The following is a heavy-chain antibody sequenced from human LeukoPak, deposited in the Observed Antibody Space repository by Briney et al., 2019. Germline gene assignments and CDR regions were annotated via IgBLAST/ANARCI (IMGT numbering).Heavy chain of an antibody. CDR1: GFTFSRYG. V-gene: IGHV3-33*01. CDR3: ARDLTGKYYIAY. J-gene: IGHJ4*02. D-gene: IGHD2-8*02. CDR2: IWQDGSYE. Sequence: PGGSLRLSCAASGFTFSRYGMHWVRQAPGKGLEWVAVIWQDGSYEYYADSVKGRFTISRDSSENTLYLQMNSLRAADTALYSCARDLTGKYYIAYWGQGTLVTVSS.